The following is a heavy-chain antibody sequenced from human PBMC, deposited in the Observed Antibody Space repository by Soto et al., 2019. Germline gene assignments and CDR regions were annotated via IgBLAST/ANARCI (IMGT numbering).Heavy chain of an antibody. CDR3: ARERTRGFDP. CDR1: GYTFTSYD. V-gene: IGHV1-8*01. J-gene: IGHJ5*02. CDR2: MNPNSGNT. Sequence: QVHLVQSGAEVRKPGASVKVSCKASGYTFTSYDINWVRQATGQGLEWMGWMNPNSGNTAYAQKFQGRVTMTRNTSISTANMELSSLRSEDTVVYYCARERTRGFDPWGQGTLVTVSS.